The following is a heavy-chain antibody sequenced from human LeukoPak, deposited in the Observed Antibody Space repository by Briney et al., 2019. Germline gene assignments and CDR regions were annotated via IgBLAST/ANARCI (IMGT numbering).Heavy chain of an antibody. CDR2: ISGSGGST. CDR3: AKGIVATISLGPGGAFDI. V-gene: IGHV3-23*01. CDR1: GFTFSSYA. J-gene: IGHJ3*02. D-gene: IGHD5-12*01. Sequence: GGSLRLSCAASGFTFSSYAMNWVRQAPGKGLEWVSAISGSGGSTYYADSVKGRFTISRDNSKNTLYLQMNSLRAEDTAVYYCAKGIVATISLGPGGAFDIWGQGTMVTVSS.